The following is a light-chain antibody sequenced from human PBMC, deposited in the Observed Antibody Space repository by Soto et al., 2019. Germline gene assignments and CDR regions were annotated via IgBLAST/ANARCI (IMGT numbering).Light chain of an antibody. CDR1: SGSIASNY. Sequence: NFMLTQPHSVSESPGKTVTISCTGSSGSIASNYVQWYQQRPGSAPTTVIYEDNQRPFGVPDRFSGSIDSSSNSAFLTISGLRTEDEADYYCQSYDSSNVVFGGGTKVTVL. J-gene: IGLJ2*01. CDR3: QSYDSSNVV. V-gene: IGLV6-57*02. CDR2: EDN.